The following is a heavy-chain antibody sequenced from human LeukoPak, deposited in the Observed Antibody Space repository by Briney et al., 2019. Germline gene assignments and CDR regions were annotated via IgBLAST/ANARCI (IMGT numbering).Heavy chain of an antibody. CDR2: IYHSGST. J-gene: IGHJ6*03. CDR3: AREVELLHMDV. Sequence: SETLSLTCTVSGYSISSGYYWGWIRQPPGKGLEWIGSIYHSGSTYYNPSLKSRVTISVDTSKNQFSLKLSSVTAADTAVYYCAREVELLHMDVWGKGTTVTVSS. V-gene: IGHV4-38-2*02. CDR1: GYSISSGYY. D-gene: IGHD2-15*01.